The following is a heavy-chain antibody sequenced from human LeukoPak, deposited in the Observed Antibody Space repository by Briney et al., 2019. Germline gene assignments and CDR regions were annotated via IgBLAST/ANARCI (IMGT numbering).Heavy chain of an antibody. CDR2: IYYSGST. V-gene: IGHV4-59*01. D-gene: IGHD3-22*01. CDR3: ARDSYYYDSSGYYRFDY. J-gene: IGHJ4*02. CDR1: GGSISSYY. Sequence: SETLSLTCTVSGGSISSYYWSWIRQPPGKGLEWIGYIYYSGSTNYNPSLKSRVTISVDTSKNQFSLKLSSVTAADTAVYYCARDSYYYDSSGYYRFDYWGQGTLVTVSS.